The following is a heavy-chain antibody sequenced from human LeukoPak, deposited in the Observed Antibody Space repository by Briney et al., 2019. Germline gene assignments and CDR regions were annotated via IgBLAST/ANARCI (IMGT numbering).Heavy chain of an antibody. J-gene: IGHJ5*02. D-gene: IGHD6-13*01. Sequence: TGGSLRLSCAASGFTFSTYGMHWVRQAPGKGLEWLAFIQSDGRNKYYADSVKGRFTISRDNSKNTLYLQMNSLRAEDTAVYYCARDYIGSSNWFDPWGQGTLVTVSS. CDR1: GFTFSTYG. CDR2: IQSDGRNK. CDR3: ARDYIGSSNWFDP. V-gene: IGHV3-30*02.